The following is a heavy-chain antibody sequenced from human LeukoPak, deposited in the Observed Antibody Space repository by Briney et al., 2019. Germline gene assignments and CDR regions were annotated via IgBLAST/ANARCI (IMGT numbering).Heavy chain of an antibody. CDR1: GYTFTGYY. J-gene: IGHJ4*02. Sequence: ASVKVSCKASGYTFTGYYMHWVRQAPGQGLEWMGWINPNSGGTNYAQKFQGRVTITRDTSISTAYMELSRLRSDDTAVYYCARSYYGSGKGRNFDYWGQGTLVTVSS. CDR2: INPNSGGT. V-gene: IGHV1-2*02. D-gene: IGHD3-10*01. CDR3: ARSYYGSGKGRNFDY.